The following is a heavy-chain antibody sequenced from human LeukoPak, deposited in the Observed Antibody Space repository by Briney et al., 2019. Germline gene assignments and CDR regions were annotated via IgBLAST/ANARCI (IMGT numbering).Heavy chain of an antibody. CDR1: GFTFSSYS. J-gene: IGHJ4*02. CDR2: ISSSSSYI. CDR3: ARDLGSSWPYSFDY. Sequence: GGSLRLSCAASGFTFSSYSMNCVREAPGKGREWVSSISSSSSYIYYADSVKGRFTISRDNAKNSLYLQMNSLRAEDTAVYYCARDLGSSWPYSFDYWGQGTLVTVSS. D-gene: IGHD6-13*01. V-gene: IGHV3-21*01.